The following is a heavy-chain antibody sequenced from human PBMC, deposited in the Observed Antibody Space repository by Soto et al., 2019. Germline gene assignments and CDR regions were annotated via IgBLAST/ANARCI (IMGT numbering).Heavy chain of an antibody. CDR2: IWWHGRDI. D-gene: IGHD5-18*01. V-gene: IGHV3-33*01. J-gene: IGHJ4*02. Sequence: VVSLILSCTSSVFIFSDYFIHWVLQPPVKGLEWVAVIWWHGRDIFYEGSVKGRFTISRDNSKNTLYLQMNSLRVEDTAVYYCARDQGGNSGNFIFANWGPGTRVTVAS. CDR1: VFIFSDYF. CDR3: ARDQGGNSGNFIFAN.